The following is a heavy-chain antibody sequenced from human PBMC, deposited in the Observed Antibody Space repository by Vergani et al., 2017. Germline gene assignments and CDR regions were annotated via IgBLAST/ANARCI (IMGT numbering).Heavy chain of an antibody. V-gene: IGHV4-39*01. CDR1: GGSISSSSYY. Sequence: QLQLQESGPGLVKPSETLSLTCTVSGGSISSSSYYWGWIRQPPGKGLEWIGSIYYSGSTYYNPSLKSGATISVDTSKNQFSLKLSSVTAADTAVYYCARPYSSGWYYFDYWGQGTLVTVSS. J-gene: IGHJ4*02. CDR3: ARPYSSGWYYFDY. D-gene: IGHD6-19*01. CDR2: IYYSGST.